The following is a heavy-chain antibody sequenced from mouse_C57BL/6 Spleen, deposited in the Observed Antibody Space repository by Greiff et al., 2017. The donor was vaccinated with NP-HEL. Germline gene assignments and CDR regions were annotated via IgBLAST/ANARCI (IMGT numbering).Heavy chain of an antibody. J-gene: IGHJ1*03. CDR1: GYTFTDYE. D-gene: IGHD1-1*01. Sequence: QVQLQQSGAELVRPGASVTLSCKASGYTFTDYEMHWVKQTPVHGLEWIGAIDPETGGTAYNQKFKGKAILTADKSSSTAYMELRSLTSEDSAVYYCTRIITTVVATPYFDVWGTGTTVTVSS. CDR3: TRIITTVVATPYFDV. CDR2: IDPETGGT. V-gene: IGHV1-15*01.